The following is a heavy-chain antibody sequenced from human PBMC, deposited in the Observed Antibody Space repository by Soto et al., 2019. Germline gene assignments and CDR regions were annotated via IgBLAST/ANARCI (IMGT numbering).Heavy chain of an antibody. V-gene: IGHV3-23*01. D-gene: IGHD6-19*01. Sequence: EVQLLESGGGLVQPGGSLRLSCAVSAFTYSSHAMSWVRQAPGKGLEWVSGISGSGGSTYYADSVKGRFTISRDNSKNTLYLQMNSLRAEDTAVYYCAKGTSRGWRNFDYWGQGTLVTVSS. CDR1: AFTYSSHA. CDR2: ISGSGGST. CDR3: AKGTSRGWRNFDY. J-gene: IGHJ4*02.